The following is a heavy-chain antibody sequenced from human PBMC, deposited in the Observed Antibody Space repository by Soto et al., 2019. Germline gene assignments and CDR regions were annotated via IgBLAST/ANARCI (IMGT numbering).Heavy chain of an antibody. J-gene: IGHJ5*02. D-gene: IGHD2-15*01. CDR1: GDSVSNNGAA. CDR2: TYYRSKWFN. Sequence: SQTLSLTCAISGDSVSNNGAAWNWIRQSPSGGLEWLGRTYYRSKWFNDYAVSMKSRITISPDTSKNQFSLYLNAVTPEDTAVYYCARGGGTTFNLFDPRGQRTPVTVSS. CDR3: ARGGGTTFNLFDP. V-gene: IGHV6-1*01.